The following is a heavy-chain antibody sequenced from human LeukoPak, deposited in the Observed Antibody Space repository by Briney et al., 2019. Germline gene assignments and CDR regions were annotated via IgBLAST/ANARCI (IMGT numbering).Heavy chain of an antibody. CDR3: ARVMGSRCSGGSCYSDYAFDI. CDR2: MNPNSGNT. D-gene: IGHD2-15*01. J-gene: IGHJ3*02. CDR1: GYTFTSYD. Sequence: ASVKFSCKASGYTFTSYDINWVRQATGQGLEWMGWMNPNSGNTGYAQKFQGRVTMTRNTSISTAYMELSSLRSEDTAVYYCARVMGSRCSGGSCYSDYAFDIWGQGTMVTVSS. V-gene: IGHV1-8*01.